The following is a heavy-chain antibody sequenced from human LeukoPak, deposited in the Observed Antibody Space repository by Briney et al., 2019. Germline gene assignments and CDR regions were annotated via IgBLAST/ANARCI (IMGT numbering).Heavy chain of an antibody. CDR1: GFTFSSYS. Sequence: PGGSLRLSCAASGFTFSSYSMNWVRQAPGKGLEWVSYISSSSSTIYYADSVKGRFTISRDNAKNSLYLQMNSLRAEDTAVYYCASDGPIRPWGQGTLVTVSS. CDR2: ISSSSSTI. CDR3: ASDGPIRP. J-gene: IGHJ5*02. V-gene: IGHV3-48*01.